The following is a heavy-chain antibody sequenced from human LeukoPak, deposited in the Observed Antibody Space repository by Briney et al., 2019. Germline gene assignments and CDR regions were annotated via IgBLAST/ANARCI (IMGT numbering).Heavy chain of an antibody. V-gene: IGHV4-34*01. Sequence: SETLSLTCAVYGVSFSGYYWSWIRQPPGKGLEWIGEINHSGSTNYNPSLKSRVTISVDTSKSQFSLKLSSVTAADTAVYYCARTPYYYGSGRRKYYFDYWGQGTLVTVSS. D-gene: IGHD3-10*01. CDR1: GVSFSGYY. CDR3: ARTPYYYGSGRRKYYFDY. J-gene: IGHJ4*02. CDR2: INHSGST.